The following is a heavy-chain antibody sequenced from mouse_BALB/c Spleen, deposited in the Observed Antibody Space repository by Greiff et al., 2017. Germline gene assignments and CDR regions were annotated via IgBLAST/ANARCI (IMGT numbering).Heavy chain of an antibody. J-gene: IGHJ4*01. V-gene: IGHV5-17*02. CDR1: GFTFSSFG. D-gene: IGHD1-1*01. CDR2: ISSGSSTI. CDR3: ARGTTVLYYYAMDY. Sequence: EVKLMESGGGLVQPGGSRKLSCAASGFTFSSFGMHWVRQAPEKGLEWVAYISSGSSTIYYADTVKGRFTISRDNPKNTLFLQMTSLRSEDTAMYYCARGTTVLYYYAMDYWGQGTSVTVSS.